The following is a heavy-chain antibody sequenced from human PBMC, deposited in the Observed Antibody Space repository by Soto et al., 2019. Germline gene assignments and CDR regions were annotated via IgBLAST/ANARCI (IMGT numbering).Heavy chain of an antibody. D-gene: IGHD1-1*01. CDR1: GFTFTNSA. V-gene: IGHV1-58*01. J-gene: IGHJ6*02. CDR2: IVIGSGNT. CDR3: TADYRRGYNYHSYYYLMDV. Sequence: QMQLLQSGPEVKKPGTSVKVSCKTSGFTFTNSAVQWVRQARGQRLEWIGWIVIGSGNTNYAQKFQERVTITRDMSTSTAYMELSSLRSEDSAVYYCTADYRRGYNYHSYYYLMDVWGPGTTVTVSS.